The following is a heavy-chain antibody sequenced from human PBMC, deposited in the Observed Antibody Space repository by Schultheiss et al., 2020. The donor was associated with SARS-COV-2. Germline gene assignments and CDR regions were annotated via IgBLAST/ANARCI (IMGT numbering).Heavy chain of an antibody. CDR2: IYYSGST. CDR1: GSSISSGDYY. J-gene: IGHJ6*02. V-gene: IGHV4-30-4*01. D-gene: IGHD3-10*01. Sequence: SETLSLTCTVSGSSISSGDYYWSWIRQPPGKGLEWIGYIYYSGSTYYNPSLKSRVTISVDTSKNQFSLKLSSVTAADTAVYYCARDRAGYGSGTYGMDVWGQGTTVTVSS. CDR3: ARDRAGYGSGTYGMDV.